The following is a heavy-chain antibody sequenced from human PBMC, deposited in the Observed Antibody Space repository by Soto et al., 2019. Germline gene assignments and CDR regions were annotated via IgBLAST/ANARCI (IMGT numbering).Heavy chain of an antibody. D-gene: IGHD3-10*01. CDR2: IYYSGST. CDR1: GGSISSGGYY. Sequence: SETLSLTCTVSGGSISSGGYYWSWIRQHPGKGLEWIGYIYYSGSTYYNPSLKSRVTISVDMSKKQFSLRLSSVTAADTAVYYCARGAPRGIIHDFDSWGQGSLVTAPQ. J-gene: IGHJ4*02. V-gene: IGHV4-31*03. CDR3: ARGAPRGIIHDFDS.